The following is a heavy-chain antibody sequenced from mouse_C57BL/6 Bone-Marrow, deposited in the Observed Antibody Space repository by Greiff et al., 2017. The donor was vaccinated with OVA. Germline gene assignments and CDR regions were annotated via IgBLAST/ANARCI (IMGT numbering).Heavy chain of an antibody. CDR2: ISNLAYSI. J-gene: IGHJ3*01. D-gene: IGHD1-1*01. CDR3: ARQGSNPGFAY. CDR1: GFTFSDYG. V-gene: IGHV5-15*01. Sequence: EVQGVESGGGLVQPGGSLKLSCAASGFTFSDYGMAWVRQAPRKGPEWVAFISNLAYSIYYADTVTGRFTISRENAKNTLYLEMSSLRSEDTAMYYCARQGSNPGFAYWGQGTLVTVSA.